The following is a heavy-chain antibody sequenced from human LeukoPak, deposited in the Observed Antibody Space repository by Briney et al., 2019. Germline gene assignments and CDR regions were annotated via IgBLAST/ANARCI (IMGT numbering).Heavy chain of an antibody. CDR2: ISSTGSYI. CDR3: ARGDYNWNDYYYYLMDV. V-gene: IGHV3-21*01. CDR1: GFTFSTYP. D-gene: IGHD1-1*01. J-gene: IGHJ6*02. Sequence: GGSLRLSCAASGFTFSTYPMNWVRQAPGKGLEWVSSISSTGSYIYYADSVKGRFTISRDNAKNSLYLQMNSLRAEDTAVYYCARGDYNWNDYYYYLMDVWGQGTTVTVSS.